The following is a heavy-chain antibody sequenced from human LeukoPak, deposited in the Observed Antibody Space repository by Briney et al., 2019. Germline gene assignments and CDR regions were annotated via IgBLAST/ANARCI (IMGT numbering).Heavy chain of an antibody. CDR1: GFTVSSNS. D-gene: IGHD3-3*01. CDR2: IYSGGNT. J-gene: IGHJ3*02. V-gene: IGHV3-53*05. CDR3: AKGQVRFLEWPDAFDI. Sequence: GGSLRLSCTVSGFTVSSNSWSWVRQAPGKGLEWVSFIYSGGNTHYSDSVKGRFTISRDNSKNTLYLQMNSLKAEDTGVYYCAKGQVRFLEWPDAFDIWGQGTMVTVSS.